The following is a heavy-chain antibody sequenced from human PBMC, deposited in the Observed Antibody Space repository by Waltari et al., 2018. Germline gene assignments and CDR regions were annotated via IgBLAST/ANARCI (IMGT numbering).Heavy chain of an antibody. J-gene: IGHJ3*01. CDR3: ARNPNPFYYDSPCDL. V-gene: IGHV1-18*01. CDR1: GFTLPSYG. CDR2: ISVNTGDT. Sequence: VQLVQSESAVKKPGASVKVSCKTSGFTLPSYGCTWVRKAPGQGLEWIGWISVNTGDTNYAQEFRDRVTMTTDTSTNTVYMELRTLRSDDTALYYCARNPNPFYYDSPCDLWGQGTELTVSS. D-gene: IGHD3-22*01.